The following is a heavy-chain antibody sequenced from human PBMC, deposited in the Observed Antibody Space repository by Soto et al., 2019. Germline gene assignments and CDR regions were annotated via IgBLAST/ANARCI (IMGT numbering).Heavy chain of an antibody. V-gene: IGHV5-10-1*01. D-gene: IGHD6-13*01. CDR2: IDPSDSYT. CDR3: ARLQAAAGDNDLTFDY. CDR1: GFRLTSYL. Sequence: RESLKSSCKGSGFRLTSYLIIWGRQMPGKGLEWMGRIDPSDSYTNYSPSFQGHVTISADKSISTAYLQWSSLKASDTAMYYCARLQAAAGDNDLTFDYWGQGTLLTVSS. J-gene: IGHJ4*02.